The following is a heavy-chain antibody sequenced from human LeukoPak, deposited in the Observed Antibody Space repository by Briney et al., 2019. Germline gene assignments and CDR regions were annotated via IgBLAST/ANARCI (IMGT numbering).Heavy chain of an antibody. CDR3: TRGYYYDSSGYGLDY. V-gene: IGHV3-49*04. J-gene: IGHJ4*02. CDR1: GFTFGDYA. D-gene: IGHD3-22*01. Sequence: GGSLRLSCTASGFTFGDYAMSWVRQAPGKGLEGVGFIRSKAYGGTTEYAASVKGRFTISRDDSKSIAYLQMNSLKTEDTAVYYCTRGYYYDSSGYGLDYWGQGTLVTVSS. CDR2: IRSKAYGGTT.